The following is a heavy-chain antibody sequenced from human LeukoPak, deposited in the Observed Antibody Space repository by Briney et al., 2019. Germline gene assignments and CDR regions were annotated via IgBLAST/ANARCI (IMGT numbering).Heavy chain of an antibody. V-gene: IGHV4-34*01. D-gene: IGHD5-12*01. J-gene: IGHJ6*02. CDR2: INHSGST. CDR1: GGSFSGYY. Sequence: QPSETLSLTCAVYGGSFSGYYWSWIRQPPGKGLEWIGEINHSGSTNYNPSLKSRVTISVYTSNNQFSLKLSSVTAADTAVYYCARGNSGYDPSRMDVWGQGTTVTVSS. CDR3: ARGNSGYDPSRMDV.